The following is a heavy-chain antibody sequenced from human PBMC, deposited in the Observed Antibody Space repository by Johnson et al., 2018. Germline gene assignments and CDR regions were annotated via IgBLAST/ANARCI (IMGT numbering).Heavy chain of an antibody. V-gene: IGHV3-30*18. CDR1: GFTFSTYG. J-gene: IGHJ4*02. D-gene: IGHD6-6*01. Sequence: VQLVESGGGVVQPGRSLRLSCAASGFTFSTYGMHWVRQAPGKGLEWVAVISYDGSNKYYADSVKGRFTISRDNSKNTLYLQMNSLTTEDTAGYYCAKSYSSSYPTATYFFDFWGQGTLVTVSS. CDR3: AKSYSSSYPTATYFFDF. CDR2: ISYDGSNK.